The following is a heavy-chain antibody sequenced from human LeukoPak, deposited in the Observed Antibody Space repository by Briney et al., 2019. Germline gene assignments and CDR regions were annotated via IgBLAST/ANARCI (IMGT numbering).Heavy chain of an antibody. CDR1: GGSFSGYF. V-gene: IGHV4-34*01. Sequence: SETLSLTCAVYGGSFSGYFWSWIRQPPGKGLEWIGEIDHSGNTNYNSSLKSRVILSVDTSKNQFSLNLSSVTAADTAVHYCARRGQAGYLYWGQGTLVTVSS. CDR3: ARRGQAGYLY. CDR2: IDHSGNT. J-gene: IGHJ4*02. D-gene: IGHD3-16*02.